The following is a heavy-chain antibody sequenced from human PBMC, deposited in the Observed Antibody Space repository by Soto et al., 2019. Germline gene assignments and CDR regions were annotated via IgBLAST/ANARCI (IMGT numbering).Heavy chain of an antibody. D-gene: IGHD3-22*01. CDR3: ARSAPQFYDSFPHDY. CDR1: GYTFTSYY. Sequence: QVQLVQSGAEVKKPGASVKVSCKASGYTFTSYYMHWVRQAPGQGLEWMGIINPSGGSTSYAQKFQDRVTRTRDTSTSTVYMELSSLRSEDTAVYYCARSAPQFYDSFPHDYWGQGTLVTVSS. CDR2: INPSGGST. J-gene: IGHJ4*02. V-gene: IGHV1-46*03.